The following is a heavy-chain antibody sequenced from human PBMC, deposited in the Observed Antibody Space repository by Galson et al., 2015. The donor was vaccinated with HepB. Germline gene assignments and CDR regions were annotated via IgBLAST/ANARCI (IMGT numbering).Heavy chain of an antibody. D-gene: IGHD3-9*01. CDR3: ASATGYDILTGGEQFDY. V-gene: IGHV4-39*01. J-gene: IGHJ4*02. CDR1: GGSISSSSYY. CDR2: IYYSGST. Sequence: ETLSLTCTVSGGSISSSSYYWDWIRQPPGKGLEWIGSIYYSGSTYYNPSLKSRVTISVDTSKNQFSLKLSSVTAADTAVYYCASATGYDILTGGEQFDYWGQGTLVTVSS.